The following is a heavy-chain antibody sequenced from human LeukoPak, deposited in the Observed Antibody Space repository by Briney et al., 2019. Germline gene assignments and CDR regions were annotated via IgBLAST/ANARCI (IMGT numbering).Heavy chain of an antibody. CDR1: GFSCSNYA. D-gene: IGHD1-26*01. CDR2: ISRSGSNT. V-gene: IGHV3-23*01. Sequence: PRGSLTLTCAASGFSCSNYATTWVRQAPGKGLEWVSVISRSGSNTDYPDSVKGVLTISRDNSKKTLSLLMNSLRAEDTAMYYCAKLVGADLSPTDYWGQGTLVIVSS. CDR3: AKLVGADLSPTDY. J-gene: IGHJ4*02.